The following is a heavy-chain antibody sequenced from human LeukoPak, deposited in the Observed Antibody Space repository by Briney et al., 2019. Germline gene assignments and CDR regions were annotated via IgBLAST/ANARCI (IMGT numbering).Heavy chain of an antibody. CDR2: IIPIFGTA. CDR3: ARDICSGGGDCYPNDY. CDR1: GGTFISYA. Sequence: SVKVSCKASGGTFISYAISWVQQAPGQGLEWMGGIIPIFGTANYAQKFQGRVTITTDESTSTAYMELSSLRSEDTAVYYCARDICSGGGDCYPNDYWGQGTLVTVSS. V-gene: IGHV1-69*05. J-gene: IGHJ4*02. D-gene: IGHD2-21*02.